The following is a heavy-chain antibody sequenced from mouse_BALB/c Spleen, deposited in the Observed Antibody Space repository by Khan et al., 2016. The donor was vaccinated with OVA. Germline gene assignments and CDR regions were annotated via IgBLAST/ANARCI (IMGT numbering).Heavy chain of an antibody. D-gene: IGHD2-2*01. CDR1: GFSLSTSGMG. J-gene: IGHJ3*01. CDR3: VRNIYAYDLWFAY. CDR2: IYWDDEK. V-gene: IGHV8-12*01. Sequence: ESGPGILQSSQTLSLTCSFSGFSLSTSGMGVSWIRQPSGKGLEWLAHIYWDDEKRYNPSLKSRLTISKDTSRNQVFLRITSVDTADTATYYCVRNIYAYDLWFAYWGQGTLVTVSS.